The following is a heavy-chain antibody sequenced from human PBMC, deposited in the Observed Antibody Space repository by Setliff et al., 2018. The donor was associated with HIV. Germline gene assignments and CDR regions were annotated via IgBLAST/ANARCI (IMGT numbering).Heavy chain of an antibody. CDR1: GDSVSSGTHY. V-gene: IGHV4-61*09. Sequence: KASETLSLTCSVSGDSVSSGTHYWSWIRQPAGKGLEWIGHIYALGNTNYNPSLSSRVTISLDKSRNQLSLELNSVTAADAAVYYCARDQGVGWYYIDYWGQGTLVTVSS. CDR3: ARDQGVGWYYIDY. D-gene: IGHD6-19*01. CDR2: IYALGNT. J-gene: IGHJ4*02.